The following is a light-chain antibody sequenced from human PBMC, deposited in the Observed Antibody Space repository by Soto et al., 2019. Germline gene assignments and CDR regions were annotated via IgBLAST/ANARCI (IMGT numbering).Light chain of an antibody. J-gene: IGKJ2*03. CDR2: KAS. CDR3: QQYDTYYS. Sequence: IQMTQSPSTLSANVGASVTITCRASQSVSNWLAWYQQRPGQAPKLLISKASTLEGGVPSRFSGSGYGTEFTLTSRSLQPDDFATYFCQQYDTYYSFGQGTQREI. CDR1: QSVSNW. V-gene: IGKV1-5*03.